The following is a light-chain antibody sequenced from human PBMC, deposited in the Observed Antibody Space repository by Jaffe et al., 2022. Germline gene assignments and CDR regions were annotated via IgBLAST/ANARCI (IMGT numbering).Light chain of an antibody. Sequence: DIQMTQSPSSLSASVGDRVTITCQASQDISNYLNWYQQKPGKAPKLLIYDASNLETGVPSRFSGSGSGTDFTFTISSLQPEDIATYYCQQYDNLPPEDFGPGTKVDIK. CDR1: QDISNY. CDR2: DAS. CDR3: QQYDNLPPED. V-gene: IGKV1-33*01. J-gene: IGKJ3*01.